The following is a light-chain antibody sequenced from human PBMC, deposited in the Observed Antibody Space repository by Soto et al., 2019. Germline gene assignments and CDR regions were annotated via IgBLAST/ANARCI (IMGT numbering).Light chain of an antibody. CDR3: QQSFSTPRT. J-gene: IGKJ2*02. Sequence: DIQMTQSPSSLSASVGDRVTITCRASQSISTYLNWYQQKVGKAPKLLIYAASSLQRGVPSRFSGIGSGTDFALTLSILQPEDFATYYCQQSFSTPRTFGQGTKLEIK. V-gene: IGKV1-39*01. CDR2: AAS. CDR1: QSISTY.